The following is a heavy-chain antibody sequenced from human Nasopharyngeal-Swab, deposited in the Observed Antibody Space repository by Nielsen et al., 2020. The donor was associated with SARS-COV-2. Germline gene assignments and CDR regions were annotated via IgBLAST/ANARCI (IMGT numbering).Heavy chain of an antibody. CDR3: ARRMRYYYYMDV. CDR1: GFTFSSYW. V-gene: IGHV3-7*03. CDR2: IKEDGSEK. J-gene: IGHJ6*03. Sequence: GESLKISCAASGFTFSSYWMSWVRQAPGKGLEWVANIKEDGSEKYYVDSVKGRFTISRDNAKNSLYLQMNSLRAEDTAVYYCARRMRYYYYMDVWGKGTPVTVSS. D-gene: IGHD2-15*01.